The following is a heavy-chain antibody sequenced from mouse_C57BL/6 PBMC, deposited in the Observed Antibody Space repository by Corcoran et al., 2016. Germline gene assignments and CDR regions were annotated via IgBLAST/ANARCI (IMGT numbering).Heavy chain of an antibody. CDR1: GYSIPSGYY. CDR3: ARGYGTWFAY. CDR2: ISYDGSN. J-gene: IGHJ3*01. Sequence: DVQLQESGPGLVKPSQSLSLTCSVTGYSIPSGYYWNWIRQFPGNKLEWMGYISYDGSNNYNPSLKNRISITRDTSKNQFFLKLNSVTTEDTATYYCARGYGTWFAYWGQGTLVIVSA. D-gene: IGHD1-1*01. V-gene: IGHV3-6*01.